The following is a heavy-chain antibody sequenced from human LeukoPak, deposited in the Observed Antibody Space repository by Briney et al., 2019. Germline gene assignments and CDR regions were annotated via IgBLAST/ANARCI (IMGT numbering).Heavy chain of an antibody. CDR3: ARAKVLLWFGELLAYFDY. V-gene: IGHV4-39*07. CDR1: GGSISSSSYY. J-gene: IGHJ4*02. Sequence: SETLSLTCTVSGGSISSSSYYWGWIRQPPGKGLEWIGNIYYSGSTYYNPSLKSRVTISVDTPKNQFSLKLSSVTAADTAVYYCARAKVLLWFGELLAYFDYWGQGTLVTVSS. CDR2: IYYSGST. D-gene: IGHD3-10*01.